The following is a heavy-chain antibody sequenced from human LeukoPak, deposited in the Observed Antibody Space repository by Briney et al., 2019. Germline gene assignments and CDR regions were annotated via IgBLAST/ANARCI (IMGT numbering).Heavy chain of an antibody. Sequence: ASVKVSCKASGYTFTGYYMHWVRQAPGQGLEWMGWINPNSGGTNYAQKFQGRVTMTRDTSISTAYMELSRLRSDDTAVFYCATPTSLGFDWLNFDYWGQGTLVTVSS. V-gene: IGHV1-2*02. J-gene: IGHJ4*02. CDR3: ATPTSLGFDWLNFDY. CDR2: INPNSGGT. CDR1: GYTFTGYY. D-gene: IGHD3-9*01.